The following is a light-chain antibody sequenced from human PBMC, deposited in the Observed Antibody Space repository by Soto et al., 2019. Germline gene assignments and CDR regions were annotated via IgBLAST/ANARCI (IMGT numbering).Light chain of an antibody. CDR1: QSVASRN. CDR3: QHFGNSLWT. J-gene: IGKJ1*01. Sequence: IALTQSRGTLSLSPGARATLSCRASQSVASRNLAWYQQKSGQAPRLLIYGASSRAIHTPDRFSGSGSGTDFTLTISGLEPEDFAVYYCQHFGNSLWTFGQGTKVDIK. V-gene: IGKV3-20*01. CDR2: GAS.